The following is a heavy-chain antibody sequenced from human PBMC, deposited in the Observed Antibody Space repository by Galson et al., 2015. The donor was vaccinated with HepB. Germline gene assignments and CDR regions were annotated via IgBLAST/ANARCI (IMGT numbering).Heavy chain of an antibody. CDR1: GYTFTSYA. CDR3: AVLSGSESYEEDGNPNFDC. V-gene: IGHV1-3*01. CDR2: INAGKGYT. D-gene: IGHD3-10*01. Sequence: SVKVSCKASGYTFTSYAMHWVRQVPGQRLEWMGWINAGKGYTKYSQKFQGRVTITRDTSASTAYMDLSGLRSEDTAVYYCAVLSGSESYEEDGNPNFDCWGQGTLVTVSS. J-gene: IGHJ4*02.